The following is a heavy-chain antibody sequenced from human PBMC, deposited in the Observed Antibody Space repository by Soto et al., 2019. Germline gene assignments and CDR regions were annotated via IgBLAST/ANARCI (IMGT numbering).Heavy chain of an antibody. J-gene: IGHJ6*03. CDR2: INPNSGGT. D-gene: IGHD3-10*01. V-gene: IGHV1-2*02. CDR3: ARNTVRGDYYMDV. CDR1: GYTFTGYY. Sequence: GASVKVSCKASGYTFTGYYMHWVRQAPGQGLEWMGWINPNSGGTNYAQKFQGRVTMTTDTSTSTAYMELRSLRSDDTAVYYCARNTVRGDYYMDVWGKGTTVTVSS.